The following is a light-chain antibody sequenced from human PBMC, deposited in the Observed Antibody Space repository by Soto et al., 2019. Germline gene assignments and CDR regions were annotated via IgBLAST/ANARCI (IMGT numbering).Light chain of an antibody. V-gene: IGKV3-15*01. CDR1: QSINSH. J-gene: IGKJ2*01. CDR3: QQYNNWPYT. Sequence: ERVMTQSPATLSVSPGERATLSCRANQSINSHLAWYQQKPGQAPGLLIYGASARANGIPARFSGSGSGTEFTLTISGRQPEDFAVYYCQQYNNWPYTFGPGTKLEIK. CDR2: GAS.